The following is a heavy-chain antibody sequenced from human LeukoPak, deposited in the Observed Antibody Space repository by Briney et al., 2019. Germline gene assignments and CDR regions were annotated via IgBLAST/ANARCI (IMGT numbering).Heavy chain of an antibody. CDR1: GYTFSGYY. D-gene: IGHD2-2*01. J-gene: IGHJ5*02. CDR3: TRVQYQLLFEGNWSDP. V-gene: IGHV1-2*02. CDR2: INPNSGDT. Sequence: GASVKVSCKASGYTFSGYYIHLVRQAPGQGLEWMGWINPNSGDTHYAQKFQGRVTMTRDTSSSTAYMDLNSLISDDTAAYYCTRVQYQLLFEGNWSDPWGQGTLVTVSS.